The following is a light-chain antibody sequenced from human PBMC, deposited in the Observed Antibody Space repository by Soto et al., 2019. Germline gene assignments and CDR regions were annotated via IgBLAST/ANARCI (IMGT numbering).Light chain of an antibody. J-gene: IGLJ6*01. CDR2: EVI. V-gene: IGLV2-14*01. Sequence: QSALTQPASVSGSPGQSITISCIGTSSDVGGYDYVSWYQQNPGKAPKLIIYEVINRPSGVSSRFSGSKSGNTASLPISVLQAEYEAHYYCRSYTSDSTHVFGSGTKVTVL. CDR1: SSDVGGYDY. CDR3: RSYTSDSTHV.